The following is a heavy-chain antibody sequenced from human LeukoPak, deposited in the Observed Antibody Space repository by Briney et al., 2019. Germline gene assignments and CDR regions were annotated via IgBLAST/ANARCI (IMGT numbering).Heavy chain of an antibody. CDR1: GFTLSSYA. Sequence: PGGSLRLSCAASGFTLSSYAMDWVRQAPGKGLEWVSTINYSGDSTYYADSVKGRFTISRDNAKNTLYLQMNSLRAEDTAVYFCAKDATMIVVIGYFDYWGQGTLVTVSS. CDR2: INYSGDST. J-gene: IGHJ4*02. D-gene: IGHD3-22*01. V-gene: IGHV3-23*01. CDR3: AKDATMIVVIGYFDY.